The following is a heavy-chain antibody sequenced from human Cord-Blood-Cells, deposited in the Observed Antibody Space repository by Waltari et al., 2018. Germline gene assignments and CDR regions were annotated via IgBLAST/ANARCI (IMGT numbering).Heavy chain of an antibody. D-gene: IGHD2-21*02. CDR1: AGTFSSYA. V-gene: IGHV1-69*18. CDR3: ARDTAYCGGDCYSAFDI. CDR2: IIPIFGTA. Sequence: QVQLVQSDAEVKKTGSSMQVCCKASAGTFSSYATSLLRQTPGQGLEWMGRIIPIFGTANYAQKFQGRVTITADESTSTAYMELSSLRSEDMAVYYCARDTAYCGGDCYSAFDIWGQGTMVTVSS. J-gene: IGHJ3*02.